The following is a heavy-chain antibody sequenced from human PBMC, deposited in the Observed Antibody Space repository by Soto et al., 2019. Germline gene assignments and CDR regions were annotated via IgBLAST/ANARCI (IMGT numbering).Heavy chain of an antibody. CDR1: GGTFSSYT. J-gene: IGHJ4*02. V-gene: IGHV1-69*02. CDR3: ARGYSSGWFDFFDY. Sequence: QVQLVQSGAEVKKPGSSVKVSCKASGGTFSSYTISWVRQAPGQGLEWMGRIIPILGIANYAQKFQGRVTXXAXKXXSTAYMELSSLRSEDTAVYYCARGYSSGWFDFFDYWGQGTLVTVSS. CDR2: IIPILGIA. D-gene: IGHD6-19*01.